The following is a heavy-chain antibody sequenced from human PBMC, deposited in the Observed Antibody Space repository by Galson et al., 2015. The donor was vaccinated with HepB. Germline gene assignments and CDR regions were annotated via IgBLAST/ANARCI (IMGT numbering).Heavy chain of an antibody. CDR1: EFIFSDYG. CDR2: ISWDGGST. V-gene: IGHV3-43*01. J-gene: IGHJ4*02. CDR3: AKENYDILTGYYNYYFDY. D-gene: IGHD3-9*01. Sequence: SLRLSCAASEFIFSDYGMHWVRQAPGKGLEWVSLISWDGGSTYYADSVKGRFTISRDNSKNSLYLQMNSLRTEDTALYYCAKENYDILTGYYNYYFDYWGQGTLVTVSS.